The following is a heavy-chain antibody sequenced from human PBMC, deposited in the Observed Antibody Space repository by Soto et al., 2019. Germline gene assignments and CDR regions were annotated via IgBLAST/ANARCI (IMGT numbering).Heavy chain of an antibody. Sequence: ASVKVSCKASGYTYTNYGISWVRQAPGQGLEWMGWISAYKGNTNYAQKLQGRVTMTTDTSTSTAYMELRSLRSDDTAVYYCARVITIFGVVPDTHDAFDVWGQGTMVTVSS. D-gene: IGHD3-3*01. CDR1: GYTYTNYG. CDR2: ISAYKGNT. CDR3: ARVITIFGVVPDTHDAFDV. J-gene: IGHJ3*01. V-gene: IGHV1-18*01.